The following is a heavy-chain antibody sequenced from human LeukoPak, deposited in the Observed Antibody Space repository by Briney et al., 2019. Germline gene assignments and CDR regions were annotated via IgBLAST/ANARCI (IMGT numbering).Heavy chain of an antibody. CDR2: IYQSGST. D-gene: IGHD3-22*01. CDR1: GYPISSGYH. J-gene: IGHJ6*03. CDR3: AKDGRYYDTRYYHCMDV. Sequence: SETLSLTCTVSGYPISSGYHWGWIRQPPGKGLEWIGSIYQSGSTYYNPSLKSRVTISADTSKNQFSLKLSSVTAADTAVYYCAKDGRYYDTRYYHCMDVWGKGTTVTVSS. V-gene: IGHV4-38-2*02.